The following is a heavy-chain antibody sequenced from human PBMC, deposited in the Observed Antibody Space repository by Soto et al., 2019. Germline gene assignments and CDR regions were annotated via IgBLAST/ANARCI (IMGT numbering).Heavy chain of an antibody. CDR2: ISTSIGAT. J-gene: IGHJ4*02. CDR3: AKDRTVAARNFDY. D-gene: IGHD6-6*01. Sequence: GSLRLSCAASGFAFSNYAMGWVRQAPGKGLEWVSSISTSIGATYYADSVKGRFTISRDDSKDTLYLQMNSLRAEDSAVYYCAKDRTVAARNFDYWGQGTQVTVSS. V-gene: IGHV3-23*01. CDR1: GFAFSNYA.